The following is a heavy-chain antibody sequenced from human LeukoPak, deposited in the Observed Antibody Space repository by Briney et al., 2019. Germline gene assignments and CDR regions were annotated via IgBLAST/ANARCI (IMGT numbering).Heavy chain of an antibody. CDR3: ARAGYSGYDLDY. Sequence: SETLSLTCTVSGGSISSYYWSWIRQPPGKGLEWIGYIYYSGSTNYNPSLKSRVTISVDTSKNQFSLKLSSVTAADTAVYYCARAGYSGYDLDYWGQGTLVTVSS. J-gene: IGHJ4*02. CDR1: GGSISSYY. CDR2: IYYSGST. V-gene: IGHV4-59*01. D-gene: IGHD5-12*01.